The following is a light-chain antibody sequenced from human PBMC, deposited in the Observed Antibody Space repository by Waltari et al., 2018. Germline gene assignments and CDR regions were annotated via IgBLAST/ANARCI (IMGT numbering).Light chain of an antibody. CDR1: QRVSRY. CDR3: QQRSNWPPT. CDR2: DAS. Sequence: ETVLTQSPATLSLSPGERATLSCRASQRVSRYLAWYQQKPGQSPRLLIYDASNRATGIPARFSCSGSGTDFTLTISSLEPEDFAVYYCQQRSNWPPTFGGGTKVEIK. V-gene: IGKV3-11*01. J-gene: IGKJ4*01.